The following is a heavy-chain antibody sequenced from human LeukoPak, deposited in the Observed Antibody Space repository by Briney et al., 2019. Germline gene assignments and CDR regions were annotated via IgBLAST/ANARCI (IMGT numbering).Heavy chain of an antibody. Sequence: GGSLRLSCAASGFTFSSNWMHWVRQAPGKGLVWVSRINSDGSSTNYADSVKGRFTISRDNAENTLYLEMNSPKTEDTAVYYCSRDSYGYRPDSGFGVWGQGTTVIVSS. J-gene: IGHJ6*02. CDR3: SRDSYGYRPDSGFGV. CDR2: INSDGSST. CDR1: GFTFSSNW. D-gene: IGHD5-24*01. V-gene: IGHV3-74*01.